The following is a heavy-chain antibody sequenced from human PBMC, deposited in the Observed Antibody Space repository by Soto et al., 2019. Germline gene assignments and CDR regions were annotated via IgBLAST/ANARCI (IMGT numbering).Heavy chain of an antibody. J-gene: IGHJ4*02. CDR3: ARRYSGGFYRYFDS. CDR2: TGSGTGPG. CDR1: GGTFSTNP. V-gene: IGHV1-69*06. Sequence: QVQLVQSGAEVKKPGSSVKVSCKASGGTFSTNPISWVRQAPVQGLEWMGGTGSGTGPGNHAQKFQGRLTITVDKSTSTVYMEMSSLSSEDTAVYYCARRYSGGFYRYFDSWGQGTLVTVSS. D-gene: IGHD2-15*01.